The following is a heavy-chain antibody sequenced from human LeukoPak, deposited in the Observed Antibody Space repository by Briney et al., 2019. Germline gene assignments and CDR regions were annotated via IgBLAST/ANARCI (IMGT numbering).Heavy chain of an antibody. CDR2: IYYSGST. CDR1: GGSVSSGSYY. V-gene: IGHV4-61*01. D-gene: IGHD2-2*01. Sequence: SETLSLTCTVSGGSVSSGSYYWSWIRQPPGKGLEWIGYIYYSGSTNYNPSLKSRVTISVDTSKNQFSLKLSSVTAADTAVYYCARDHQYCSSTSCLYGMDVWAKGPRSPSP. CDR3: ARDHQYCSSTSCLYGMDV. J-gene: IGHJ6*02.